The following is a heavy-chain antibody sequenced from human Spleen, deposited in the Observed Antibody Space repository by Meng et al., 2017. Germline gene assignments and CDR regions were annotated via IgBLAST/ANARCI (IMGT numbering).Heavy chain of an antibody. Sequence: QLQLQESGPGLVKPSETPSLTCTVSGGSISSSSYYWGWIRQPPGKGLEWIGSIYYSGSTYYNPSLKSRVTISVDTSKNQFSLKLSSVTAADTAVYYCASHGGSYYVGYWGQGTLVTVSS. CDR1: GGSISSSSYY. J-gene: IGHJ4*02. D-gene: IGHD1-26*01. CDR3: ASHGGSYYVGY. V-gene: IGHV4-39*01. CDR2: IYYSGST.